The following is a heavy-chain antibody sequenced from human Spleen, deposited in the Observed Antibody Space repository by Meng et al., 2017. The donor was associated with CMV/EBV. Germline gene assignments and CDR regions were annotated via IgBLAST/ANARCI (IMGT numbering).Heavy chain of an antibody. Sequence: SESLSLTCTVSSPSTSSSSTYWGWLRQPPGKGLEWIGSIYYSGSTYYNPSLKSRLTILVDTSKNQFSLKLSSVTAADTAMYYCARVGISSSEGYWGRGTLVTVSS. V-gene: IGHV4-39*07. CDR2: IYYSGST. D-gene: IGHD6-6*01. J-gene: IGHJ4*02. CDR3: ARVGISSSEGY. CDR1: SPSTSSSSTY.